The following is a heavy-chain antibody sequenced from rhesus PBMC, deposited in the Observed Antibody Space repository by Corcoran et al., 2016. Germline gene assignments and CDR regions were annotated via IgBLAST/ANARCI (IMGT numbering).Heavy chain of an antibody. V-gene: IGHV4-99*01. J-gene: IGHJ4*01. D-gene: IGHD1-20*01. CDR3: ASLSWNNPFDY. CDR2: ISVSSGTT. CDR1: GYSISSGYY. Sequence: QVQLQESGPGLVKPSETLSLTCAVSGYSISSGYYWGWLRPPPGKGLVYIGYISVSSGTTYNNPSLKRRVTISKDTSKNQFSRNLSSVTASDSAVYYCASLSWNNPFDYWGQGVLVTVSS.